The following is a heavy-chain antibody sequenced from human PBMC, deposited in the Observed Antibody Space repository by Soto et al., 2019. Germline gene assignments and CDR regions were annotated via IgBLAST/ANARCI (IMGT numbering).Heavy chain of an antibody. CDR3: AREGYMGSSAFDC. CDR2: VSSDGSFT. D-gene: IGHD2-2*02. CDR1: GFTFSKYW. Sequence: EVQLVESGGGLVQPGGSLRLSCAASGFTFSKYWMHWVRQAPGKWLVWVARVSSDGSFTDYAASVQGRFTTSRDTAQNTLYLQMSTLRPADTAVYYCAREGYMGSSAFDCWGQGTLVTVSS. V-gene: IGHV3-74*01. J-gene: IGHJ4*02.